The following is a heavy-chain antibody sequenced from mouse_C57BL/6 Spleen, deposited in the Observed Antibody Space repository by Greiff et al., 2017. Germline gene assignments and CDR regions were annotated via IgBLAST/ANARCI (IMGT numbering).Heavy chain of an antibody. CDR2: IYPGDGDT. J-gene: IGHJ1*03. CDR3: ARWRFITTVVEGWYFDV. CDR1: GYAFSSSW. V-gene: IGHV1-82*01. D-gene: IGHD1-1*01. Sequence: QVQLQQSGPELVKPGASVKISCKASGYAFSSSWMNWVKQRPGKGLEWIGRIYPGDGDTNYNGKFKGKATLTADKSSSTAYMQLSSLTSEDSAVYFCARWRFITTVVEGWYFDVWGTGTTVTVSS.